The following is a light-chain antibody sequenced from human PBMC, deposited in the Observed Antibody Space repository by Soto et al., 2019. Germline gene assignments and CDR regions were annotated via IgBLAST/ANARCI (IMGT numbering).Light chain of an antibody. CDR1: QGISSY. Sequence: IQLTQSPSSLSASVGDRVTITCRASQGISSYLAWYQQKPGKAPKLLIYAASTLPSGVPSRFSGSGSGTDFTLTISSLQPEDFATYYCQQHNSYPQTFGGGTKVEIK. CDR2: AAS. V-gene: IGKV1-9*01. J-gene: IGKJ4*01. CDR3: QQHNSYPQT.